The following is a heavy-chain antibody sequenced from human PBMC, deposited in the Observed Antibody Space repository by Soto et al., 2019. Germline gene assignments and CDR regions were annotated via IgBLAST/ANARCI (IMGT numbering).Heavy chain of an antibody. CDR1: GFTFTDYY. J-gene: IGHJ5*02. CDR3: ARDKRAAETPYNWFDP. CDR2: IKQDGSQQ. Sequence: EVELVESGGGLVQPGESLRLSCAASGFTFTDYYMSWVRQAPGKGLEWVANIKQDGSQQSYVDSVKGRFTISRDNAKSSLYLQMNNLRAEDTAVYYCARDKRAAETPYNWFDPWGQGTLVIVSS. V-gene: IGHV3-7*01. D-gene: IGHD6-25*01.